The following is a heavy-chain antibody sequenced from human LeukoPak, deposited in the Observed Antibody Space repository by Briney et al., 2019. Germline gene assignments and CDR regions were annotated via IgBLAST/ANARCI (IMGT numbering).Heavy chain of an antibody. CDR3: GRGPLGRCGTSSCSLDS. V-gene: IGHV3-7*01. D-gene: IGHD2-2*01. Sequence: GGSLRLSCAASGFSFRSYWMSWVRQAPGKGLEWVANIKQDGSEKYYVDSVKGRFTISRDNAENSLYLQMNSLRGGDTAMYYCGRGPLGRCGTSSCSLDSWGQGTLVTVSS. CDR2: IKQDGSEK. CDR1: GFSFRSYW. J-gene: IGHJ4*02.